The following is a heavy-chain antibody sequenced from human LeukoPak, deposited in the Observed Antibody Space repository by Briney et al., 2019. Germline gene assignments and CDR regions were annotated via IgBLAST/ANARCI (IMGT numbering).Heavy chain of an antibody. CDR1: GFTFSSYW. J-gene: IGHJ6*02. Sequence: GGSLRLSCAASGFTFSSYWMSWVRQAPGKGLEWVANIKQDGSEIYYVDSVKGRFTISRDNAKNSLYLQMNSLRAEDTAVYYCARAGLRYFDWLLRTYYYYGMDVWGQGTTVTVSS. CDR2: IKQDGSEI. V-gene: IGHV3-7*01. CDR3: ARAGLRYFDWLLRTYYYYGMDV. D-gene: IGHD3-9*01.